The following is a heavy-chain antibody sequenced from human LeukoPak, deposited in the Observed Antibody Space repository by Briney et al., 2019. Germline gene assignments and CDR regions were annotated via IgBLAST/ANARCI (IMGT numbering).Heavy chain of an antibody. V-gene: IGHV4-34*01. J-gene: IGHJ4*02. CDR2: INHSGST. Sequence: SETLSLTCAVYGGSFSGYYWSWIRQPPGKGLEWIGEINHSGSTNYNPSLKSRVTISVDTSKNQFSLKLSSVTAADTAVYYCAREGPLRSFDYWGQGTLVTVSS. CDR3: AREGPLRSFDY. CDR1: GGSFSGYY.